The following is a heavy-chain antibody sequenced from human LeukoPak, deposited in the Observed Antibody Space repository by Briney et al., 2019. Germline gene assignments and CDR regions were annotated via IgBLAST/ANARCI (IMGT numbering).Heavy chain of an antibody. CDR2: ITGSGGGT. CDR3: AKLRSSSWLDY. Sequence: GGSLRLSCAASGFTFSSFGMSWVRQARGKGLEWVSAITGSGGGTYYADSVKGRLTISRDNSKSTLYLQMTSLRAEDTALYYCAKLRSSSWLDYWGQGTLVTVSS. CDR1: GFTFSSFG. D-gene: IGHD6-13*01. J-gene: IGHJ4*02. V-gene: IGHV3-23*01.